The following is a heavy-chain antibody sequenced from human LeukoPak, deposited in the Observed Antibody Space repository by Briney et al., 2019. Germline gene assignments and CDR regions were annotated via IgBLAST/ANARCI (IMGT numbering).Heavy chain of an antibody. Sequence: SETLSLTCTVYGGSISSYFWTWIRQPAGRGLEWIGHIYSSGSFKYNPSLKSRVTMSIDTSKNQLSQKLHSVTAADTAVYYCARSGGSSSGSRGLWYSDIWGQGTMVTVSS. CDR1: GGSISSYF. J-gene: IGHJ3*02. CDR2: IYSSGSF. CDR3: ARSGGSSSGSRGLWYSDI. V-gene: IGHV4-4*07. D-gene: IGHD6-19*01.